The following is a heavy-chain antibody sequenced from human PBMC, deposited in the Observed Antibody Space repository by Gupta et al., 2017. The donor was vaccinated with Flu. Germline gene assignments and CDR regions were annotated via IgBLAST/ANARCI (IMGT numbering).Heavy chain of an antibody. CDR2: IDHSGGT. V-gene: IGHV4-34*01. Sequence: SGSYLSWIRQPPGKGPEWIGEIDHSGGTNYNPSLKSRVTMSVDTSKNQFSLNLYSVTAADTAIYYCTRLGGFTVGYNWFDPWGQGTLVTVSS. CDR3: TRLGGFTVGYNWFDP. J-gene: IGHJ5*02. CDR1: SGSY. D-gene: IGHD4-4*01.